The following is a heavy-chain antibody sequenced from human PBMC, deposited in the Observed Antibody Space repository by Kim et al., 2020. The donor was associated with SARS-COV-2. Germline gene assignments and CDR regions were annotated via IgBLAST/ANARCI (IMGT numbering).Heavy chain of an antibody. V-gene: IGHV3-23*03. Sequence: SVKGRFTISRDNSKNTLYLKMNSLRAEDTAVYYCAKGITMVRAYYYGMDVWGQGTTVTVSS. J-gene: IGHJ6*02. CDR3: AKGITMVRAYYYGMDV. D-gene: IGHD3-10*01.